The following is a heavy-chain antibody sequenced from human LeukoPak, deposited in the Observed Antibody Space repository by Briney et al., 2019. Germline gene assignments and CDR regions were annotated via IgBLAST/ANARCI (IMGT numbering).Heavy chain of an antibody. CDR2: FFSSGTYSVTT. CDR1: GGSFNSFY. CDR3: ARYSGIYGHDN. D-gene: IGHD3-10*01. J-gene: IGHJ4*02. Sequence: SETLSLTCTVSGGSFNSFYWSWVPQPAGKGLEWIGHFFSSGTYSVTTKYNPSIESRATISVDKSKNQFSLKLTSVAAADTAVYYCARYSGIYGHDNWGQGTLVTVSS. V-gene: IGHV4-4*07.